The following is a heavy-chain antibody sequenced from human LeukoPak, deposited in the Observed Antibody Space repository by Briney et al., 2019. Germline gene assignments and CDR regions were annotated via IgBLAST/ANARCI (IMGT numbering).Heavy chain of an antibody. D-gene: IGHD4-11*01. Sequence: PGGSLRLSCEASGFTFSSYAMSWIRQAPGKGLEWVSAISGSGGSTYYADSVKGRFTISRDNSKNTLYLQMNSLRAEDTAVYYCAKLEDYSNYGSHYYFDYWGQGTLVTVSS. V-gene: IGHV3-23*01. CDR2: ISGSGGST. J-gene: IGHJ4*02. CDR3: AKLEDYSNYGSHYYFDY. CDR1: GFTFSSYA.